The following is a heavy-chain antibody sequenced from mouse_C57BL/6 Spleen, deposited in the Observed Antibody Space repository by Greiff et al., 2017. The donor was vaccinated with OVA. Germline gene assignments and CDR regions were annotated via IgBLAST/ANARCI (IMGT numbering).Heavy chain of an antibody. V-gene: IGHV1-18*01. CDR3: ARWGTTVVAYGYYAMDY. CDR2: INPNNGGT. D-gene: IGHD1-1*01. CDR1: GYTFTDYN. J-gene: IGHJ4*01. Sequence: VQLQQSGPELVKPGASVKIPCKASGYTFTDYNMDWVKQSHGKSLEWIGDINPNNGGTIYNQKFKGKATLTVDKSSSTAYMELRSLTSEDTAVYYCARWGTTVVAYGYYAMDYWGQGTSVTVSS.